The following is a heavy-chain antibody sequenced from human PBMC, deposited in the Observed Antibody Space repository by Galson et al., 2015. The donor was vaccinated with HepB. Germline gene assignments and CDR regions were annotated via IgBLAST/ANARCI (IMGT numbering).Heavy chain of an antibody. Sequence: SETLSLTCTVSGGSINSSNFYWGWVRQPPGKGLEWIGTVDYSGNTYYNLSLKSRVTISVDTSKNQLSLKVRSVSAADTAVFYCARHWRGLVGMDVWGQGTTVTVSS. V-gene: IGHV4-39*01. CDR1: GGSINSSNFY. CDR2: VDYSGNT. J-gene: IGHJ6*02. CDR3: ARHWRGLVGMDV. D-gene: IGHD2-8*02.